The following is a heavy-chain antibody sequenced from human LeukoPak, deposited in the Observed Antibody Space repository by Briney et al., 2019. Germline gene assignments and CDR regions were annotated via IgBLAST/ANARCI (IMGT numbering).Heavy chain of an antibody. J-gene: IGHJ6*02. CDR3: ARLMGLGTTVVTLNYYYGMDV. V-gene: IGHV4-38-2*02. CDR1: GYSISSGYY. Sequence: SETLSLTFTVSGYSISSGYYWGWIRQPPGKGLEWIGSIYHSGSTYYNPSLKSRVTISVDTSKNQFSLKLCSVTAADTAVYYCARLMGLGTTVVTLNYYYGMDVWGQGTTVTVSS. D-gene: IGHD4-23*01. CDR2: IYHSGST.